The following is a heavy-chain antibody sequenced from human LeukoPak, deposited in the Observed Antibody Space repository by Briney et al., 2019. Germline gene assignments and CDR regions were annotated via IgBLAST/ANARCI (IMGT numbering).Heavy chain of an antibody. CDR1: GFTFSSYA. D-gene: IGHD5-12*01. V-gene: IGHV3-23*01. Sequence: QPGGSLRLSCAASGFTFSSYAMSWVRQAPGKGLEWVSAISGSGGSTYYADSVKGRFTISRDNSKNTLYLRMNSLRAEDTAVYYCAKDLVFSGYDLRILPFDERDAFDIWGQGTMVTVSS. J-gene: IGHJ3*02. CDR2: ISGSGGST. CDR3: AKDLVFSGYDLRILPFDERDAFDI.